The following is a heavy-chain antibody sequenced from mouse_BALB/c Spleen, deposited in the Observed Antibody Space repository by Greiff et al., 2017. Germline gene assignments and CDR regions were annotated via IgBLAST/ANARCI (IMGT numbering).Heavy chain of an antibody. V-gene: IGHV5-17*02. J-gene: IGHJ3*01. CDR2: ISSGSSTT. CDR1: GFTFSSFG. CDR3: ARSLYDNDAWFAY. D-gene: IGHD2-4*01. Sequence: DVKLVESGGGLVQPGGSRKLSCAASGFTFSSFGMHWVRQAPEKGLEWVAYISSGSSTTYYADTVKGRFTISRDNPKNTLFLQMTSLRSEDTAMYYCARSLYDNDAWFAYWGQGTLVTVSA.